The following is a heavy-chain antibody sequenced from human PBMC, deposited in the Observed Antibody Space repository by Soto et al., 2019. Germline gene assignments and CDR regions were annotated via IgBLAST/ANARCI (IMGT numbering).Heavy chain of an antibody. CDR3: ARGYDFWTGHGY. V-gene: IGHV4-31*03. CDR1: GGSISSGGYY. Sequence: PSETLSLTCTVSGGSISSGGYYWSWIRQHPGKGLEWIGYFYYSGSTYYNPSLKSRVTISVDTSKNQFSLKLSSVTAADTAVYYCARGYDFWTGHGYWGQGTLVTVSS. J-gene: IGHJ4*02. CDR2: FYYSGST. D-gene: IGHD3-3*01.